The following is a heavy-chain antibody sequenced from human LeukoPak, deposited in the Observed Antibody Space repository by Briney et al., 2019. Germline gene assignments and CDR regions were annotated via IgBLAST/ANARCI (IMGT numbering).Heavy chain of an antibody. CDR2: ISRTGFST. CDR1: GFMFSNSD. J-gene: IGHJ4*02. CDR3: AKGSSGYYLSEFDY. Sequence: GGSLRLSCAASGFMFSNSDMGWVRQAPGRGLEWVSTISRTGFSTFYADSVKGRFTISRDNSKNTLYLQMNSLRAEDTAVYYCAKGSSGYYLSEFDYWGQGTLVTVSS. D-gene: IGHD3-22*01. V-gene: IGHV3-23*01.